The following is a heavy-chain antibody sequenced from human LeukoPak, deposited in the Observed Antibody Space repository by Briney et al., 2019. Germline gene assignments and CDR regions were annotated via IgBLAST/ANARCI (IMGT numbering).Heavy chain of an antibody. CDR2: IRTSGGVV. V-gene: IGHV3-48*02. J-gene: IGHJ3*01. Sequence: GGSLRLSCAASGLTFTSYTMNWVRQAPGKGLEWISYIRTSGGVVSYTDSVRGRFTISTDSAKNSLYLQMNSLRDDDTAVYYCVRDQFYAFDVWGQGTMVTVSS. CDR1: GLTFTSYT. CDR3: VRDQFYAFDV.